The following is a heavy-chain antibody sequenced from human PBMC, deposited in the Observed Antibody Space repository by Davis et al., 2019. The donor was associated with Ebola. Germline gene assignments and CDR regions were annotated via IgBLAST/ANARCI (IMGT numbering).Heavy chain of an antibody. V-gene: IGHV1-18*01. D-gene: IGHD6-6*01. Sequence: AASVKVSCKASGYTFTSYGISWVRQAPGQGLEWMGWISAYNGNTNYAQKLQGRVTMTTDTSTSTAYMELSSLRSEDTAVYYCARDMEGYSSSFLVNWFDPWGQGTLVTVSS. CDR2: ISAYNGNT. J-gene: IGHJ5*02. CDR3: ARDMEGYSSSFLVNWFDP. CDR1: GYTFTSYG.